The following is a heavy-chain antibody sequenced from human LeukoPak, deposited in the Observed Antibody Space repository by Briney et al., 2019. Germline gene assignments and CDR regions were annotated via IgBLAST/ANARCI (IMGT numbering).Heavy chain of an antibody. J-gene: IGHJ5*02. Sequence: PGVSLRLSCAASGFTFSSYSMNWVRQAPGKGLEWVSSISSSSSYIYYADSVKGRFTISRDNAKNSLYLQMNSLRAEDTAVYYCARDYEDYYGSGSYYPNWFDPWGQGTLVTVSS. CDR2: ISSSSSYI. D-gene: IGHD3-10*01. V-gene: IGHV3-21*01. CDR1: GFTFSSYS. CDR3: ARDYEDYYGSGSYYPNWFDP.